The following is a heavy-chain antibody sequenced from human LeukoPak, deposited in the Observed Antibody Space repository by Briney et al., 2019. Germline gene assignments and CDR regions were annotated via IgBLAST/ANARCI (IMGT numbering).Heavy chain of an antibody. Sequence: GGSLRLSCAASGFTFSDHYMDWVRQAPGKGLEWVANIKQDGSEKYYVDSVKGRFTISRDNAKNSLYLQMNSLRAEDTAVYYCARLQRWLQPFDYWGQGTLVTVSS. CDR2: IKQDGSEK. D-gene: IGHD5-24*01. CDR1: GFTFSDHY. V-gene: IGHV3-7*01. CDR3: ARLQRWLQPFDY. J-gene: IGHJ4*02.